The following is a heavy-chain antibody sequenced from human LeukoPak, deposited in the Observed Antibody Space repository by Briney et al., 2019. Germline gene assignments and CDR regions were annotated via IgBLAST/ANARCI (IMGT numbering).Heavy chain of an antibody. CDR1: GYTFTNYF. D-gene: IGHD3-3*01. CDR3: AGATYWSGLMDV. CDR2: INPITGTT. J-gene: IGHJ6*02. V-gene: IGHV1-46*01. Sequence: ASVKVSCKASGYTFTNYFMHWVRQAPGQGLEWMGIINPITGTTTYAQKFQGRVTMTRDTSTGTVYMELSSLSPEDTAVYYCAGATYWSGLMDVWGQGTTVTVSS.